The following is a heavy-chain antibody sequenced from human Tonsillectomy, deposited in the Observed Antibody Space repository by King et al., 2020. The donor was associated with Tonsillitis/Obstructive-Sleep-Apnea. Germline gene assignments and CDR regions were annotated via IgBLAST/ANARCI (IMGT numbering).Heavy chain of an antibody. V-gene: IGHV3-11*05. CDR2: ISSSSTYT. CDR1: GFTFSDYY. J-gene: IGHJ3*02. Sequence: VQLVESGGGLVKPGGSLRLSCAASGFTFSDYYMNWIRQTPGKGLEWVSSISSSSTYTNYADSVKGRFTISRANANNSLYLQMNSLRAEDTAVYYCARDSRPVEWLLTPDAFDIWGQGTLVTVSS. CDR3: ARDSRPVEWLLTPDAFDI. D-gene: IGHD3-3*01.